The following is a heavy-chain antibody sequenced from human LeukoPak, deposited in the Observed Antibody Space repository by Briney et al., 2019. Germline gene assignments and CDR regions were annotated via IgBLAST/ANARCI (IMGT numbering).Heavy chain of an antibody. Sequence: GESLKISRKGSGYSFTSYWIGWVRQMPGKGMEWMGIIYPGDSDTRYSPSFQGQVTISADKSISTAYLQWSSLKASDTAMYCCARSITIFGVVTPYYFDYWGQGTLVTVSS. J-gene: IGHJ4*02. V-gene: IGHV5-51*01. CDR1: GYSFTSYW. CDR3: ARSITIFGVVTPYYFDY. CDR2: IYPGDSDT. D-gene: IGHD3-3*01.